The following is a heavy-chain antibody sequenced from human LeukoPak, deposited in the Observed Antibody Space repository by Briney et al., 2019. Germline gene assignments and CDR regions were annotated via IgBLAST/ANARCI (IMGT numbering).Heavy chain of an antibody. Sequence: SQTLSLTCSVSGGSISSGDYYWSWIRQPPGEGLEWIGYIYYSGSTFYNPSLRSRVAISVDTSKNRFSLKLTSVTAADTAVYYCARAQIASKVDYWGQGTLVTVSS. CDR2: IYYSGST. V-gene: IGHV4-30-4*01. CDR3: ARAQIASKVDY. D-gene: IGHD2-15*01. J-gene: IGHJ4*02. CDR1: GGSISSGDYY.